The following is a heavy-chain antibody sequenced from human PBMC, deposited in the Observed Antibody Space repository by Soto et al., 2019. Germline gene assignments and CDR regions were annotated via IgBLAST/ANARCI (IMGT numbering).Heavy chain of an antibody. V-gene: IGHV3-30*18. J-gene: IGHJ4*02. Sequence: VQLVESGGGVVQPGRSLRLSCAASGFTFSSYGMHWVRQAPGKGLEWVAVISYDGSNKYYADSVKGRFTISRDNSKNTLYLQMNSLRAEDTAVYYCAKDREVADILPPMGYWGQGTLVTVSS. CDR3: AKDREVADILPPMGY. CDR2: ISYDGSNK. CDR1: GFTFSSYG. D-gene: IGHD3-9*01.